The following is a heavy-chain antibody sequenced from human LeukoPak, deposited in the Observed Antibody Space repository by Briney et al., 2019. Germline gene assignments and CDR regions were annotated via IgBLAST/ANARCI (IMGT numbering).Heavy chain of an antibody. D-gene: IGHD3-3*01. V-gene: IGHV1-69*13. CDR3: ARGRFLEWLLSSSLDY. Sequence: ASVKVSCKASGGTFSSYAISWVRQAPAQGLEWMGGIIPIIGTATSAQKSQGRVTTTSDESTSTAYMELSSLRSEDTAVYYCARGRFLEWLLSSSLDYWGQGTLVTVSS. J-gene: IGHJ4*02. CDR2: IIPIIGTA. CDR1: GGTFSSYA.